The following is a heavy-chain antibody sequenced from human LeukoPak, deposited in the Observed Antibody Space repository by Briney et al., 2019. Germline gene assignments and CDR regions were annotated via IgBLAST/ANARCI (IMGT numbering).Heavy chain of an antibody. CDR3: ARDRSNYDILTGPAYGMDV. CDR2: IYYSGST. J-gene: IGHJ6*02. V-gene: IGHV4-59*01. Sequence: SETLSLTCTVSGGSISSYYWSWIRQPPGKGLEWIGYIYYSGSTNYNPSLKRRVTISVDTSKNQFSLKLSSVTAADTAVYYCARDRSNYDILTGPAYGMDVWGQGTTVTVSS. CDR1: GGSISSYY. D-gene: IGHD3-9*01.